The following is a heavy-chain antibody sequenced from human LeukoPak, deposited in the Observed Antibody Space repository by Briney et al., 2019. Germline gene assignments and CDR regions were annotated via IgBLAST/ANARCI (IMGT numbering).Heavy chain of an antibody. Sequence: GASVKVSCKVSGYTLTELSMHWVRQAPGKGLEWMGGFDPEDGETIYAQKFQGRVTMTEDTSTDTAYMELSRLRSEDTAVYYCATSKWELHSRWFSYYFDYWGQGTLVTVSS. CDR2: FDPEDGET. CDR3: ATSKWELHSRWFSYYFDY. CDR1: GYTLTELS. D-gene: IGHD1-26*01. J-gene: IGHJ4*02. V-gene: IGHV1-24*01.